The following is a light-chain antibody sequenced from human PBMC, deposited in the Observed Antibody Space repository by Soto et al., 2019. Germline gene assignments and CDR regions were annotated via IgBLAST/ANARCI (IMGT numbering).Light chain of an antibody. Sequence: QSVLTQPPSASGTPGQRVTISCSGSSSNIGSNTVNWYQQLPGTAPKLLIYSNNQRPSGVPDRFSGSKSGTSASLAISGLQSEDEADYYCAAWDDSLNGHVFGTGTTVTVL. V-gene: IGLV1-44*01. CDR3: AAWDDSLNGHV. CDR1: SSNIGSNT. CDR2: SNN. J-gene: IGLJ1*01.